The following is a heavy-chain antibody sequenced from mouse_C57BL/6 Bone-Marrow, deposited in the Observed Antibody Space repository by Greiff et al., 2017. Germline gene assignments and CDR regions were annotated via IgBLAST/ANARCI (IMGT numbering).Heavy chain of an antibody. J-gene: IGHJ3*01. V-gene: IGHV1-47*01. D-gene: IGHD1-1*01. CDR3: ARPSYYYGSSYPFSY. CDR1: GYTFTTYP. CDR2: FHPYNDDT. Sequence: QVQLQQSGAELVKPGASVKMSCKASGYTFTTYPIEWMKQNHGKSLEWIGNFHPYNDDTKYNEKFKGKATLTVEKSSSTVYLGLSRLTSDDSAVYYCARPSYYYGSSYPFSYWGQGTLVTVSA.